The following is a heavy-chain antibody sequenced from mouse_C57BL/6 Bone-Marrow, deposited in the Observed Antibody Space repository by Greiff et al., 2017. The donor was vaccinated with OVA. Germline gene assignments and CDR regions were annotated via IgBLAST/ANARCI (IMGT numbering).Heavy chain of an antibody. Sequence: EVQLQQSGAELVRPGASVKLSCTASGFNIKDDYMHWVKQRPEQGLEWIGWIDPENGDTEYASKFQGKATITADTSSNTAYLQLSSLTSEDTAVYYCTPSYYYGSSPYWYFDVWGTGTTVTVSS. D-gene: IGHD1-1*01. CDR1: GFNIKDDY. J-gene: IGHJ1*03. CDR2: IDPENGDT. CDR3: TPSYYYGSSPYWYFDV. V-gene: IGHV14-4*01.